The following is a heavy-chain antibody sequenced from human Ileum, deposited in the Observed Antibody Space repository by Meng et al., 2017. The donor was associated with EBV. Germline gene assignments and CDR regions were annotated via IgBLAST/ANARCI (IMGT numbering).Heavy chain of an antibody. J-gene: IGHJ4*02. V-gene: IGHV4-28*01. CDR1: GYSISSTNW. CDR2: IYYSGST. D-gene: IGHD3-22*01. CDR3: ARNVPGTSAYYD. Sequence: QVELHESVPGPVKPSDTLTLTCAVSGYSISSTNWWGWIRQPPGKGLEWIGYIYYSGSTSYNPSLKSRVTMSVDTSKNQFSLNLNSVTAVDTAVYYCARNVPGTSAYYDWGQGTLVTVSS.